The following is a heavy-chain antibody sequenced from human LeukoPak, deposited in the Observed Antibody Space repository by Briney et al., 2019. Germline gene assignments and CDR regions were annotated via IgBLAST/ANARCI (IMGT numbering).Heavy chain of an antibody. CDR2: ISGSDGST. J-gene: IGHJ6*02. CDR1: GFTFRNYA. V-gene: IGHV3-23*01. Sequence: PGGSLRLSCAASGFTFRNYAMSWVRQAPGKGLEWVSSISGSDGSTYYADSVKGRFTISRDNSKNTLYLQMNSLRAEDTAVYYCAKDPSSWYYYYGMDVWGQGTTVTVSS. CDR3: AKDPSSWYYYYGMDV. D-gene: IGHD6-13*01.